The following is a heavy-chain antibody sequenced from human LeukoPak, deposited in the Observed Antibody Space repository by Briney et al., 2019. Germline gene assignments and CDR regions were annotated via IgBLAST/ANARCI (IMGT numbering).Heavy chain of an antibody. CDR3: ARQLGVVTAIIAFDI. Sequence: PSETLSLTCTVSGGSISSYYWSWIRQPAGKGLEWIGRIYTSGSTNYNPSLKSRVTISVDKSKNQFSLKLSSVTAADTAVYYCARQLGVVTAIIAFDIWGQGTMVTVSS. D-gene: IGHD2-21*02. CDR1: GGSISSYY. J-gene: IGHJ3*02. CDR2: IYTSGST. V-gene: IGHV4-4*07.